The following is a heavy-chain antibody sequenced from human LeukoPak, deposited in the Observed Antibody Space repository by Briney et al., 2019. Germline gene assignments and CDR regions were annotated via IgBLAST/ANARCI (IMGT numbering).Heavy chain of an antibody. V-gene: IGHV1-3*01. CDR3: ARSDICSSTSCSPHFDY. CDR2: INAGNGNT. D-gene: IGHD2-2*01. J-gene: IGHJ4*02. Sequence: GASVTVSCKASGYTFTSYAMHWVRHAPGQRLEWMGWINAGNGNTKYSQKFQGRVTITRDTSASTAYMELSSLRSEDTAVYYCARSDICSSTSCSPHFDYWGQGTLVTVSS. CDR1: GYTFTSYA.